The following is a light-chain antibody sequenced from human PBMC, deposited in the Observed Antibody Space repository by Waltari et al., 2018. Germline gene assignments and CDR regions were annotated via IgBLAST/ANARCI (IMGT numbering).Light chain of an antibody. J-gene: IGKJ4*01. CDR3: QQHGNSPSPT. Sequence: DIVLTQSPGTLSLSPGESATLSCRASQSVSSNSLAWYQQKYGQAPRLLIYGASSRATGIPDRFSGSGSGTDFTLTISRLEPEDFAVYYCQQHGNSPSPTFGGGTKVEIK. CDR1: QSVSSNS. CDR2: GAS. V-gene: IGKV3-20*01.